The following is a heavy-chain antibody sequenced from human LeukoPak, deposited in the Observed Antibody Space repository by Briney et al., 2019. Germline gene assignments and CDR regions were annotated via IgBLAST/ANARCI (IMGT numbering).Heavy chain of an antibody. D-gene: IGHD6-13*01. J-gene: IGHJ5*02. CDR2: IRYDGSNK. CDR3: AKVSGSSSWYLFDP. Sequence: GGSLRLSCAASGFTFSSYGMHWVRQAPGKGLEWVAFIRYDGSNKYYPDSVKGRFTISRDNSKNTLYLQMNSLRAEDTAVYYCAKVSGSSSWYLFDPWGQGTLVTVSS. V-gene: IGHV3-30*02. CDR1: GFTFSSYG.